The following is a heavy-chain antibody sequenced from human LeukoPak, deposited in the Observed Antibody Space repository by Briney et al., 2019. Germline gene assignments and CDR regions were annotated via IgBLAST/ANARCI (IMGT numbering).Heavy chain of an antibody. V-gene: IGHV1-8*01. CDR3: ARDLLSSSWSQGAFDI. Sequence: ASVKVSCKASGYTFTSYDINWVRQATGQGLEWMGWMNPNSGNTGYAQKFQGRVTMTRNTSISTAYMELSSLRSEDTAVYYCARDLLSSSWSQGAFDIWGQGTMVTVSS. CDR2: MNPNSGNT. D-gene: IGHD6-13*01. J-gene: IGHJ3*02. CDR1: GYTFTSYD.